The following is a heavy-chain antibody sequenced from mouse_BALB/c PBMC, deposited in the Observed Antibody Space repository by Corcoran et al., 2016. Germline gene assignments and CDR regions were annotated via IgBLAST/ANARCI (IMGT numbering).Heavy chain of an antibody. V-gene: IGHV8-12*01. D-gene: IGHD1-1*01. Sequence: QVTLKESGPGILQPSQTLSLTCSFSGFSLSTSGMGVSWIRQPSGKGLEWLAHIYWDDDKRYNPSLKSRLTISKDTSRNQVFLKITSVDTADTATDYCARRGDYYGSPVDYWGQGTTLTVSS. CDR1: GFSLSTSGMG. CDR2: IYWDDDK. CDR3: ARRGDYYGSPVDY. J-gene: IGHJ2*01.